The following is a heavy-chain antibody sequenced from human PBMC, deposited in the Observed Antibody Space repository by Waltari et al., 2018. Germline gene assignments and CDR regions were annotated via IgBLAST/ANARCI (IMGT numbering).Heavy chain of an antibody. J-gene: IGHJ5*02. V-gene: IGHV3-48*01. CDR3: AGFNGSKTWFDP. CDR2: ISSSSSTI. CDR1: GFTFSSYS. D-gene: IGHD2-8*01. Sequence: EVQLVESGGGLVQPGGSLRLSCAASGFTFSSYSMNWVRQAPGKGLEWVSYISSSSSTIYNEDAWKGGLTISRDNAKNSLYLQIKSRRAENRVGYYGAGFNGSKTWFDPWGKEPLV.